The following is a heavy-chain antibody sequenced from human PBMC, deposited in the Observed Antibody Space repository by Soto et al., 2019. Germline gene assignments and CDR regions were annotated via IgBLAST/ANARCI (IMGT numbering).Heavy chain of an antibody. J-gene: IGHJ4*02. CDR2: ISSSSSYI. D-gene: IGHD6-13*01. CDR3: ARDQDSIAAAATDY. V-gene: IGHV3-21*01. Sequence: KPGGSLRLSCAASGFTFSSYSMNWVRQAPGKGLEWVSSISSSSSYIYYADSVKGRFTISRDNAKNSLYLQMNSLRAEDTAVYYCARDQDSIAAAATDYWGQGTLVTVSS. CDR1: GFTFSSYS.